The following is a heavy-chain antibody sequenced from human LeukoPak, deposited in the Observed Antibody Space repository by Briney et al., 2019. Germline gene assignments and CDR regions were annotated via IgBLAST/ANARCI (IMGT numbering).Heavy chain of an antibody. CDR3: ARDFMYDYVWGSYRSGYFDY. V-gene: IGHV1-46*02. D-gene: IGHD3-16*02. J-gene: IGHJ4*02. Sequence: ASVKVSCKASGYTFNDYYMHWVRQAPGQGLEWMGIINPSGGSTSYAQKFQGRVTMTRDTSTSTVYMELSSLRSEDTAVYYCARDFMYDYVWGSYRSGYFDYWGQGTLVTVSS. CDR2: INPSGGST. CDR1: GYTFNDYY.